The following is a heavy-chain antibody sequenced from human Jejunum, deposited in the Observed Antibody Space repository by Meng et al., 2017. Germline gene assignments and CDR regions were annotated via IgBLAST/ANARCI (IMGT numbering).Heavy chain of an antibody. D-gene: IGHD1-26*01. CDR2: IIPIFGPT. CDR3: ARGAVMATTYYFEY. CDR1: GGTFSSDA. Sequence: QVQLVQSGAEGKNPGSSVKVSCKASGGTFSSDAMSWVRQAPGQGLEWMGGIIPIFGPTNYAQKFQGRLTITADESTSTAYMELSGLRSEDTALYYCARGAVMATTYYFEYWGQGSLVTVSS. V-gene: IGHV1-69*01. J-gene: IGHJ4*02.